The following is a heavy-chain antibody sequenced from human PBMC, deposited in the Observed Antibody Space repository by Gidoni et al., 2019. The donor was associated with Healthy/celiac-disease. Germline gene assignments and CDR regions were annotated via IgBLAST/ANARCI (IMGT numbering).Heavy chain of an antibody. CDR3: ARGGEAAAGTYPPYYYYYYMDV. CDR1: GYTFTSYY. D-gene: IGHD6-13*01. V-gene: IGHV1-46*01. J-gene: IGHJ6*03. Sequence: QVQLVQSGAEVKKPGASVKVSCKASGYTFTSYYMHWVRQAPGQGLEWMGGITPSGGSTSYAQKFQGRVTMTRDTSTSTVYMELSSLRSEDTAVYYCARGGEAAAGTYPPYYYYYYMDVWGKGTTVTVSS. CDR2: ITPSGGST.